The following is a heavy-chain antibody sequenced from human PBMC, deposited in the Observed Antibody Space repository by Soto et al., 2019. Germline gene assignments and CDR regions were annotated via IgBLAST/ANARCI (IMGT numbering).Heavy chain of an antibody. V-gene: IGHV1-18*01. J-gene: IGHJ6*03. CDR1: GYTFTNYG. Sequence: ASVKVSCKASGYTFTNYGFTWVRQAPGQGLEWMGWISTYNGNTKYAQKVQGRLTMTTDTSTSTANMELTSLRSDDTAVYYCARTTVTASYYYMDVWGKGTTVT. D-gene: IGHD4-17*01. CDR2: ISTYNGNT. CDR3: ARTTVTASYYYMDV.